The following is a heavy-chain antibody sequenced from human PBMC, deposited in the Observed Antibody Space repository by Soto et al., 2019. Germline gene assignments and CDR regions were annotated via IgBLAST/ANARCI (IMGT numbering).Heavy chain of an antibody. CDR1: GFTFSSYS. CDR3: ARDRGTRMTFDY. V-gene: IGHV3-21*01. J-gene: IGHJ4*02. Sequence: SLRLSCAASGFTFSSYSMNWVRQAPGKGLEWVSSISSSSSYIYYADSVKGRFTISRDNAKNSLYLQMNSLRAEDTAVYYCARDRGTRMTFDYWGQGTLVTVSS. CDR2: ISSSSSYI.